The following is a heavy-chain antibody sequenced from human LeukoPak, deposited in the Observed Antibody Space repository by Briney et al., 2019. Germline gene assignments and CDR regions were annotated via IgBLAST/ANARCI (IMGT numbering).Heavy chain of an antibody. D-gene: IGHD5-12*01. CDR3: ARLGDIVANNAMDV. J-gene: IGHJ6*04. CDR1: GYRFTSYW. CDR2: IDPSDSYT. V-gene: IGHV5-10-1*01. Sequence: GEALKTSFKGSGYRFTSYWISWVRQMPGKGLEWMGRIDPSDSYTNYSPSFQGHVTISADKSISTAYLQWSGLKASDTAMYYCARLGDIVANNAMDVWGKGTTVTVDS.